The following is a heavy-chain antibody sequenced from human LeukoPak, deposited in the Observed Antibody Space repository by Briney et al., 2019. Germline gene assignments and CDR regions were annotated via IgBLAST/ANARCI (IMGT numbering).Heavy chain of an antibody. V-gene: IGHV3-23*01. CDR1: RFSFSSYA. J-gene: IGHJ4*02. CDR3: ARKYGSGVQPFDY. D-gene: IGHD3-10*01. Sequence: GGSLRLSCAASRFSFSSYAMSWVRQAPGMGLEWVSVISGSGGNTYYADSAKGRFTISRDNSKNTLYLQMNSLRAEDTAVYYCARKYGSGVQPFDYWGQGTLVTVSS. CDR2: ISGSGGNT.